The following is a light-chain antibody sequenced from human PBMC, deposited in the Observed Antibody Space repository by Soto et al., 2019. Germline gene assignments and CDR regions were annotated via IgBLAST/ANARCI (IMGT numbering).Light chain of an antibody. CDR2: GAS. CDR3: QQYDSSYT. Sequence: EIVLTQSPGTLSLSPGERATLSCRASQSVTNNYLAWYQQKPGQAPRLVMSGASNRATGIPDRFSGGGSETDFTLTISRLDPEDFAVYYCQQYDSSYTFGQGTKLEIK. CDR1: QSVTNNY. V-gene: IGKV3-20*01. J-gene: IGKJ2*01.